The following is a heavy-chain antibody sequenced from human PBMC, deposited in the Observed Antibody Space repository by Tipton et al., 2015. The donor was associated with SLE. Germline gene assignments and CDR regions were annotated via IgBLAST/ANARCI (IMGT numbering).Heavy chain of an antibody. D-gene: IGHD3-3*01. Sequence: GSLRLSCAASGFTFSRYTMSWVRQAPGKGLEWVSSISSSSTIYYADSVKGRFTISRDNAKNSLYLQMNSLRAEDTAVYYCARDSERLRFLEWSLSYFDYWGQGTLVTVSS. CDR1: GFTFSRYT. V-gene: IGHV3-69-1*01. J-gene: IGHJ4*02. CDR3: ARDSERLRFLEWSLSYFDY. CDR2: ISSSSTI.